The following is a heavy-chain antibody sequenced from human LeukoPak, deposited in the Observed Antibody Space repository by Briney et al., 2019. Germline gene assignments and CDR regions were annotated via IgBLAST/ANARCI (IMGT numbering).Heavy chain of an antibody. J-gene: IGHJ4*02. D-gene: IGHD6-19*01. CDR2: ISGGTT. CDR1: GFTFGDYL. V-gene: IGHV3-49*03. CDR3: SRGSGWLSVY. Sequence: GGSLRLSCTASGFTFGDYLMSWFPQARGKGLEWIGFISGGTTEYAASVKGRFTISRDDSTSIAYLQMNSLTTEDTAVYYCSRGSGWLSVYWGQGTLVTVSS.